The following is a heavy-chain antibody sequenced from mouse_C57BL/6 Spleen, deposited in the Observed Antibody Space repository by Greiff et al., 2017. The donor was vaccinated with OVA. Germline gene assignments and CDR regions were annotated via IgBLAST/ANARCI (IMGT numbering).Heavy chain of an antibody. D-gene: IGHD1-1*01. CDR3: TPHGRHAMDY. CDR1: GFTFSDAW. V-gene: IGHV6-6*01. CDR2: IRNKANNHAP. Sequence: EVMLVESGGGLVQPGGSMKLSCAASGFTFSDAWMDWVRQSPETGLEWVAAIRNKANNHAPYYAVSVKGRFTISRDDSKSSVYLQMNSLRAEDTGSDYCTPHGRHAMDYWGQGTSVTVSS. J-gene: IGHJ4*01.